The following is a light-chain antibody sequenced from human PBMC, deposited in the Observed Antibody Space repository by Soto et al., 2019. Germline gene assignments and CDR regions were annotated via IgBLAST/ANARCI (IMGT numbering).Light chain of an antibody. CDR3: LQYDRSRPRT. V-gene: IGKV3-20*01. CDR2: GAS. CDR1: QSVSSSY. Sequence: EIVLTQSPGTLSLSPGERATLSCRASQSVSSSYLAWYQQNPGQAPRLLIYGASSRATGIPDRFSGSGSGTHFTLTISRLEPEDVAVSYCLQYDRSRPRTFGQGTKVVIK. J-gene: IGKJ1*01.